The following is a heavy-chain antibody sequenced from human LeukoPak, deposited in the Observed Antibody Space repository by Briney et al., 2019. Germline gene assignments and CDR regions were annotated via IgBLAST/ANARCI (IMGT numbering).Heavy chain of an antibody. J-gene: IGHJ5*02. V-gene: IGHV3-30-3*01. CDR3: ARADGDGYNGLSWFDP. CDR1: GFTFSSYA. CDR2: ISYDGSNK. Sequence: PGRSLRLSCAASGFTFSSYARHWVRQAPGKGLEWVAVISYDGSNKYYADSVKGRFTISRDNTKNTLYLQMNSLRAEDTAVYYCARADGDGYNGLSWFDPWGQGTLVTVSS. D-gene: IGHD5-24*01.